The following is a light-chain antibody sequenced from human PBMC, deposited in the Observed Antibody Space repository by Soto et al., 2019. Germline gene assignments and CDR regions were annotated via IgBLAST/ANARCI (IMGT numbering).Light chain of an antibody. J-gene: IGKJ4*01. Sequence: DIQLTQSPSFLSASVGDRLTITCRASQDIRSSLAWYQQKPGKAPNLLIYTVSTLQSGVPSRFSGSRSGTEFTLTISSLQPEDFAAYCCQQFNSSPLTFGGGTKVEI. CDR1: QDIRSS. V-gene: IGKV1-9*01. CDR2: TVS. CDR3: QQFNSSPLT.